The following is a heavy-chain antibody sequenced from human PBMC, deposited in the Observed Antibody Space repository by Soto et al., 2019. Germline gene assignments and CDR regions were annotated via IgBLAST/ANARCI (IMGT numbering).Heavy chain of an antibody. CDR1: GFTFSSYG. CDR3: ARPVYDSSDWYYFDY. V-gene: IGHV3-33*01. J-gene: IGHJ4*02. Sequence: PGGSLRLSCAASGFTFSSYGMHWVRQAPGKGLEWVAVIWYDGSNKYYADSVKGRFTISRDNSKNTLYLQMNSLRAEDTAVYYCARPVYDSSDWYYFDYWGQGTLVTVSS. D-gene: IGHD3-22*01. CDR2: IWYDGSNK.